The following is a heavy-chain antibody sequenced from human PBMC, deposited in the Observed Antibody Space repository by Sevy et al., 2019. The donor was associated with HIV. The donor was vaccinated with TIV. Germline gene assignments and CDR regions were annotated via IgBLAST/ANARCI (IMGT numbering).Heavy chain of an antibody. V-gene: IGHV3-13*01. J-gene: IGHJ5*02. Sequence: GGSLRLSCAGYGFSFSGSDMHWVRQPTGKGLEWISSIGTLGDTFYVDSVKGRFTISRDNAKSSLYLEMSSLRAGDTALYYCVRGLQTHCDRTACPLDHWGQGTLVTVS. CDR1: GFSFSGSD. CDR2: IGTLGDT. D-gene: IGHD2-21*01. CDR3: VRGLQTHCDRTACPLDH.